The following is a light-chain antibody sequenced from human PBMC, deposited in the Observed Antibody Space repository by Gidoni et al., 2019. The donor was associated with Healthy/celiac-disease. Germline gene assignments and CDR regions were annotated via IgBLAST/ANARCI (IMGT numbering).Light chain of an antibody. CDR2: DIS. V-gene: IGLV2-14*03. CDR1: SSDVGSYNY. J-gene: IGLJ2*01. Sequence: QSALSQPASVYGSPGHPITTSCTGPSSDVGSYNYLSCYQQHPGNAPKLMIYDISNRPSGVSSRFSGPKSGNPASLTSSGLQAEDEADYCCSSYTSSITGVFGGGTKLTV. CDR3: SSYTSSITGV.